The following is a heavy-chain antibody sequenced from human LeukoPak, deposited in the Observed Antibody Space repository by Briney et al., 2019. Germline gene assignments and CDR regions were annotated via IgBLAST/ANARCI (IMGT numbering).Heavy chain of an antibody. J-gene: IGHJ4*02. CDR1: GFTFSNYG. CDR2: IRYDGNNK. D-gene: IGHD1-26*01. V-gene: IGHV3-30*02. Sequence: GGSLRLSCAASGFTFSNYGLHWVRQAPGKGLKWVAFIRYDGNNKYYADSVKGRFTISRDNSKNTLYLQMNSLRAEDTALYYCAKDRIVGAIYTHSYFDYWGQGTLVTVSS. CDR3: AKDRIVGAIYTHSYFDY.